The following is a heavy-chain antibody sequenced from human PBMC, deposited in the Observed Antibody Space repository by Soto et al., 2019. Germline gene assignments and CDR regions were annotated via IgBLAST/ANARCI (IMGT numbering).Heavy chain of an antibody. CDR2: ISYDGSNK. CDR3: ARDGGYCSGGSCLPYLNQYYYYGMDV. J-gene: IGHJ6*02. V-gene: IGHV3-30-3*01. CDR1: GFTFSSYA. Sequence: QVQLVESGGGVVQPGRSLRLSCAASGFTFSSYAMHWVRQAPGKGLEWVAVISYDGSNKYYADSVKGRFTISRDNSKTTLYLQMNSLRAEDTAVYYCARDGGYCSGGSCLPYLNQYYYYGMDVWGQGTTVTVSS. D-gene: IGHD2-15*01.